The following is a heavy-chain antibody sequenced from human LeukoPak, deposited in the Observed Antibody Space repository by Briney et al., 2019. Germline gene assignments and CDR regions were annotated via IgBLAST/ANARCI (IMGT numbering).Heavy chain of an antibody. J-gene: IGHJ4*02. CDR2: ISGSGGST. CDR1: GFTFSSYA. D-gene: IGHD1-26*01. Sequence: GGSLRLSCAASGFTFSSYAMSWVRQAPGKGMEWVSAISGSGGSTYYADSVKGRFTISRDNSKNTLYLQMNSLRAEDTAVYYCAKRIVGATNFMDYWGQGILVTVSS. CDR3: AKRIVGATNFMDY. V-gene: IGHV3-23*01.